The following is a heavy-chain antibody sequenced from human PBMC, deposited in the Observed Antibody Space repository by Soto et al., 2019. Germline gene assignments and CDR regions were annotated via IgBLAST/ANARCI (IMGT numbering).Heavy chain of an antibody. CDR1: GFTFNNYA. CDR2: ISNSGGDI. D-gene: IGHD2-21*02. CDR3: VRELADCGGDCLHY. V-gene: IGHV3-64*04. J-gene: IGHJ4*02. Sequence: GGSLRLSCSASGFTFNNYAMHWVRQAPGKGLEYISGISNSGGDIYYADSVKGRFIVSRDKSKNTLYLQMNSLRAEDTAVYYCVRELADCGGDCLHYWGQGTLVTVSS.